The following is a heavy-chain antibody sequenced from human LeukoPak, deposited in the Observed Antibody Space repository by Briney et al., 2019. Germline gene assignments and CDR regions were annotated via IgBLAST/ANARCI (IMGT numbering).Heavy chain of an antibody. CDR1: GGSISSSSYY. J-gene: IGHJ4*02. V-gene: IGHV4-61*01. CDR2: IYYSGST. CDR3: ARALLGDYFDY. D-gene: IGHD3-10*01. Sequence: PSETLSLTCTVSGGSISSSSYYWSWIRQPPGKGLEWIGYIYYSGSTNYNPSLKSRVTISVDTSKNQFSLKLSSVTAADTAVYYCARALLGDYFDYWGQGTLVTVSS.